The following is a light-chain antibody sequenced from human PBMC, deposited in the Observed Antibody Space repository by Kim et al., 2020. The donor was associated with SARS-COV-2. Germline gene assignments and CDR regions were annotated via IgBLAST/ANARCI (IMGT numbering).Light chain of an antibody. CDR2: GAS. V-gene: IGKV3-20*01. CDR1: QSVSSNY. J-gene: IGKJ1*01. Sequence: SPGESAPLPCRASQSVSSNYLAGYQQKPGQAPRLLIYGASSRATCIPDRFSGSGSGTDFTLTITRLEPEDFAVYYCQQYSSSPATFGQGTKVDIK. CDR3: QQYSSSPAT.